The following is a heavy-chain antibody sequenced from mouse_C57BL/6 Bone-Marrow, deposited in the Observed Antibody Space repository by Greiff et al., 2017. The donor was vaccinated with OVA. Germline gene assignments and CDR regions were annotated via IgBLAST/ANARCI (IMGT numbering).Heavy chain of an antibody. CDR2: IYPRSGNT. V-gene: IGHV1-81*01. CDR1: GYTFTSYG. CDR3: ARERLTTVVAKGYFDY. Sequence: VQLQQSGAELARPGASVKLSCKASGYTFTSYGISWVKQRTGQGLEWIGEIYPRSGNTYYNEKFKGKATLTADKSSSTAYMELRSLTSEDSAVYFCARERLTTVVAKGYFDYWGQGTTLTVSS. J-gene: IGHJ2*01. D-gene: IGHD1-1*01.